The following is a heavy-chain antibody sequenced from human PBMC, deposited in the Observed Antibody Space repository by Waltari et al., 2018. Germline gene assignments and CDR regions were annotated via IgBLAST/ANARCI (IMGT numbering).Heavy chain of an antibody. CDR2: IKSKTDGGTT. D-gene: IGHD1-1*01. V-gene: IGHV3-15*01. Sequence: EVQLVESGGGLVKPGGSLGLSCAASGFTFSNAWMSWVRQAPGKGLEWVGRIKSKTDGGTTDYAAPVKGRFTISRDDSKNTLYLQMNSLKTEDTAVYYCTTYNWNDDPPDYWGQGTLVTVSS. CDR1: GFTFSNAW. J-gene: IGHJ4*02. CDR3: TTYNWNDDPPDY.